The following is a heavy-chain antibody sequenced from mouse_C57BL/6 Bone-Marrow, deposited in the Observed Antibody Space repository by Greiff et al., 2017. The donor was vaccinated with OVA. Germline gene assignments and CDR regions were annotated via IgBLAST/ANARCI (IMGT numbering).Heavy chain of an antibody. CDR3: ARTDSYYGSPYAMDY. V-gene: IGHV2-2*01. Sequence: VQRVESGPGLVQPSQCLSITCTVSGFSLTSYGVHWVRQSPGKGLEWLGVIWSGGSTDYYAAFISSLSISKGNSKSQVFFKMNSLPADDTAIYYCARTDSYYGSPYAMDYWGQGTSVTVSS. CDR1: GFSLTSYG. CDR2: IWSGGST. J-gene: IGHJ4*01. D-gene: IGHD1-1*01.